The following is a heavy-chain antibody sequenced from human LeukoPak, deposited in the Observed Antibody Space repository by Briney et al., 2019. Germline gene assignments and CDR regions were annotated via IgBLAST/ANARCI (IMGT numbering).Heavy chain of an antibody. Sequence: PSETLSLTCTVSGGSISSSSYYWGWIRQPPGKGLEWIGSIYYSGSTYYNPSLKSRVTISVDTSKNHFSLKLTSVTAADTAVYYCARGGRDYQNFDYWGQGTLVTVSS. CDR2: IYYSGST. J-gene: IGHJ4*02. CDR3: ARGGRDYQNFDY. CDR1: GGSISSSSYY. V-gene: IGHV4-39*02. D-gene: IGHD4/OR15-4a*01.